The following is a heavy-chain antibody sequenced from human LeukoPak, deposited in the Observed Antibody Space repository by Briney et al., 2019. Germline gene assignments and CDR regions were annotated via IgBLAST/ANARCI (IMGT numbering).Heavy chain of an antibody. CDR1: GFSFSSYW. J-gene: IGHJ4*02. D-gene: IGHD4-11*01. CDR3: TRAPTITTIFDY. V-gene: IGHV3-74*01. Sequence: GGSLRLSCAASGFSFSSYWMHWVRQAPGKGLVWVSRINSDGSSTSYADSVKGRFTISRDDSKNTLYLQMNSLRTEDTAVYYCTRAPTITTIFDYWGQGTLVTVSS. CDR2: INSDGSST.